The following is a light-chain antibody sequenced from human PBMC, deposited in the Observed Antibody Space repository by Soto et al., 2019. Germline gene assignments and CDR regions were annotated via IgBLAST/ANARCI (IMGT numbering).Light chain of an antibody. J-gene: IGKJ2*01. Sequence: EIGMTQSPGTLSLSPGERATLSCRASQSVSSSYLVWYQQKPGQAPRLLIYGASSRSTGIPDRFSGSGSGTDFTLTISRLEPEDFAVYYCRQYGSSPPYTFGQGTKLEIK. CDR2: GAS. CDR1: QSVSSSY. CDR3: RQYGSSPPYT. V-gene: IGKV3-20*01.